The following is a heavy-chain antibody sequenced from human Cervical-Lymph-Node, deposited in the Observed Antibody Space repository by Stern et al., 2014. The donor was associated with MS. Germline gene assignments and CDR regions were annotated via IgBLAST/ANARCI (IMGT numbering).Heavy chain of an antibody. Sequence: EVQLEESGGGLVQPGGSLRLSCAASGFTFSTYSMNWVRQAPGKGLEWVSYSSSSSSPISYADSVKGRFTISRDNAKNSLYLQMNSLRVEDTAVYYCARDCSSTSCYGMDVWGQGTTVTVSS. CDR1: GFTFSTYS. D-gene: IGHD2-2*01. CDR3: ARDCSSTSCYGMDV. J-gene: IGHJ6*02. V-gene: IGHV3-48*01. CDR2: SSSSSSPI.